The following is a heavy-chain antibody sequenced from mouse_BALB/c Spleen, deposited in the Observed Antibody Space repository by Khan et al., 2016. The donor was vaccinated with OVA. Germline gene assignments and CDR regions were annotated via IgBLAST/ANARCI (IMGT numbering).Heavy chain of an antibody. CDR2: IWNDGNT. CDR1: GFSLTNYG. V-gene: IGHV2-6-1*01. CDR3: ARQPYYHYNIMDY. D-gene: IGHD2-10*01. Sequence: VQLQQSGPGLVAPSQSLSITCTISGFSLTNYGVHWVRQPPGKGLEWLVVIWNDGNTAYNSALKSRLTISKDNSNSQAFLKMHSLQTDDTAMYFGARQPYYHYNIMDYWGQGTSVTVSA. J-gene: IGHJ4*01.